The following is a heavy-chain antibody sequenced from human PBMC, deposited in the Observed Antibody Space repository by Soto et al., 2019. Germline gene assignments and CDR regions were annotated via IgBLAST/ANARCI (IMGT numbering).Heavy chain of an antibody. J-gene: IGHJ6*02. V-gene: IGHV1-18*01. CDR2: ISAYNGNT. D-gene: IGHD3-22*01. CDR1: GYTFTSYG. Sequence: ASVKVSCKASGYTFTSYGISWVRQAPGQGLEWMGWISAYNGNTNYAQKLQGRVTMTTDTSISTAYMELSSLRSEDTAVYYCARGFTHFYYDSSGSSSMDVWGQGTTVTVSS. CDR3: ARGFTHFYYDSSGSSSMDV.